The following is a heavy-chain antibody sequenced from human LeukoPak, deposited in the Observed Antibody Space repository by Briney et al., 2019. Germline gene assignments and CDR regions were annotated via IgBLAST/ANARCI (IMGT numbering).Heavy chain of an antibody. Sequence: ASVKVSCKASGYTITSYDINWVRQATGQGLEWMGWMNPNSGNTGYAQKFQGRVTMTRNTSISTAYMELSSLRSEDTAVYYCARGPILRYFDWLFRGGYYFDYWGQGTLVTVSS. CDR2: MNPNSGNT. V-gene: IGHV1-8*01. J-gene: IGHJ4*02. D-gene: IGHD3-9*01. CDR1: GYTITSYD. CDR3: ARGPILRYFDWLFRGGYYFDY.